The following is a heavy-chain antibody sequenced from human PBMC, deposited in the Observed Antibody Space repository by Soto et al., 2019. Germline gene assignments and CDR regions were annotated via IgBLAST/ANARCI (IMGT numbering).Heavy chain of an antibody. D-gene: IGHD2-2*02. CDR2: ISGSGGNT. V-gene: IGHV3-23*01. CDR3: AKVKGPAIVVVPAAILFDY. Sequence: PGGSLRLSCAASGLTSSTYAMSWVRQAPGKGLEWVSGISGSGGNTYYADSVKGRFTISRDNSKNTLYLQMNSLRAEDTAVYYCAKVKGPAIVVVPAAILFDYWGQGTLVTVSS. CDR1: GLTSSTYA. J-gene: IGHJ4*02.